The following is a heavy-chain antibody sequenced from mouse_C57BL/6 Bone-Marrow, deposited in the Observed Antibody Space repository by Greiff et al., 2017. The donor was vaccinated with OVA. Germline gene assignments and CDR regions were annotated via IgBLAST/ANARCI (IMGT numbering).Heavy chain of an antibody. D-gene: IGHD1-1*02. V-gene: IGHV1-64*01. J-gene: IGHJ3*01. CDR1: GYTFTSYW. CDR3: ARAGLLCNEGFAY. Sequence: QVQLQQPGAELVKPGASVKLSCKASGYTFTSYWMHWVKQRPGQGLEWIGMIHPNSGSTNYNEKFKSKATLTVDKSSSTAYMQLSSLTSEDSAVYYCARAGLLCNEGFAYWGQGTLVTVSA. CDR2: IHPNSGST.